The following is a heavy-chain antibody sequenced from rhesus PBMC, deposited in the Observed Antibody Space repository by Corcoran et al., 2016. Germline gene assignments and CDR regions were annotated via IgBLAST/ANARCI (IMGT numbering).Heavy chain of an antibody. J-gene: IGHJ4*01. CDR3: ARESSWGITTDS. CDR1: GGSIRSDW. CDR2: INGDRGGP. Sequence: QVQLQESGPGLVKPSETLSLTCAVSGGSIRSDWWSWIRQPPGKGLEWIGEINGDRGGPDYTPPRKSRVTISKDASKNQCSLKLNSVTAADTAVYYCARESSWGITTDSWGQGVLVTVSS. D-gene: IGHD1-44*01. V-gene: IGHV4-80*01.